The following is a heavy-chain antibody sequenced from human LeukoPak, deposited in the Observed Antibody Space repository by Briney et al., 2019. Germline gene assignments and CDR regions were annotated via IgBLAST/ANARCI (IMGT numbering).Heavy chain of an antibody. Sequence: GGSLRLSCAASGFTFSSYAMHWVRQAPGKGLEWVAVIPYDGSNKYYADSVKGRFTISRDNSKNTLYLQMNSLRAEDTAVYYCARDWGSEGYYFDYWGQGTLVTVSS. J-gene: IGHJ4*02. CDR3: ARDWGSEGYYFDY. D-gene: IGHD3-16*01. V-gene: IGHV3-30*04. CDR1: GFTFSSYA. CDR2: IPYDGSNK.